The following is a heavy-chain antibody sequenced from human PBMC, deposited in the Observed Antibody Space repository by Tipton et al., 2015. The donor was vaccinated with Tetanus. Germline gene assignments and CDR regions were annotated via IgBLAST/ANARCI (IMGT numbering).Heavy chain of an antibody. CDR2: ISHSGTT. J-gene: IGHJ4*02. Sequence: TLSLTCGVSGGSISSDAHYWSWIRQAPGKGLEWLGYISHSGTTNYNPSLMSRVTLSLDTARGQFSLKLTSVTAADAAVYYCARAAGFLGLTHDCWGRGTLVSVSS. CDR1: GGSISSDAHY. D-gene: IGHD2/OR15-2a*01. V-gene: IGHV4-30-4*01. CDR3: ARAAGFLGLTHDC.